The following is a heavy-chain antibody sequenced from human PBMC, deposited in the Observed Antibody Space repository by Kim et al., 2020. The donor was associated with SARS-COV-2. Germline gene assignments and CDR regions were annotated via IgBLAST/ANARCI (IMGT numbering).Heavy chain of an antibody. D-gene: IGHD3-3*01. Sequence: GRFTISRDNSKNTLYLQMNSLRAEDTAVYYCAKDVDRFLEWLFRGYYFDYWGQGTLVTVSS. CDR3: AKDVDRFLEWLFRGYYFDY. V-gene: IGHV3-30*02. J-gene: IGHJ4*02.